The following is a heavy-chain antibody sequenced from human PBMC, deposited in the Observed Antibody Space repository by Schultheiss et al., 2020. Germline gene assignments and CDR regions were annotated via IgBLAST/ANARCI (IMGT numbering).Heavy chain of an antibody. V-gene: IGHV3-48*01. CDR2: ISSSSSTI. CDR1: GFTFSSYS. D-gene: IGHD6-13*01. Sequence: GGSMRLSCAASGFTFSSYSMNWVRQAPGKGLEWVSYISSSSSTIYYADSVKGRFTISRDNSKNTLYLQMNSLRAEDTAVYYCARGYSSSWSSFDYWGQGTLVTVAS. CDR3: ARGYSSSWSSFDY. J-gene: IGHJ4*02.